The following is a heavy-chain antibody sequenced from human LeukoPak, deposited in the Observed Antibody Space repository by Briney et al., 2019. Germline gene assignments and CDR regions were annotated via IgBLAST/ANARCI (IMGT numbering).Heavy chain of an antibody. CDR3: ARRDDYNQGIDY. CDR2: ISYTGST. D-gene: IGHD5-24*01. Sequence: SETLSLTCTVSGGSITSYFWSWIRQPPGKGLEWIGYISYTGSTNYNPSLKSRVTMLVDTSKKQLSLRLTSVTAADTAVYYCARRDDYNQGIDYWGQGALVTVSS. J-gene: IGHJ4*02. CDR1: GGSITSYF. V-gene: IGHV4-59*01.